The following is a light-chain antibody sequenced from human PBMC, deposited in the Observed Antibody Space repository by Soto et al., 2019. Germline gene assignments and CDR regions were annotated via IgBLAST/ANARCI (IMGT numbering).Light chain of an antibody. CDR2: EVS. V-gene: IGLV2-14*01. CDR1: SSDVGGYNY. Sequence: QSVLTQPASVSGSPGQSITISCTGTSSDVGGYNYVSWYQQHPGKAPKVMIYEVSNRPSGVSNRFSGSKSGNTASLTISGLQAEDEADYYCQSYDSSLSGSVFGTGTKVTVL. CDR3: QSYDSSLSGSV. J-gene: IGLJ1*01.